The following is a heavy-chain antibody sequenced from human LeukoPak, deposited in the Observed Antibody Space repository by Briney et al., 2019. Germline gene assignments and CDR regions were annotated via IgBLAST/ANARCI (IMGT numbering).Heavy chain of an antibody. CDR1: GGSISSGSYY. CDR2: IYTSGST. D-gene: IGHD2-21*02. J-gene: IGHJ4*02. CDR3: ARGGYCGGDCYFYY. V-gene: IGHV4-61*02. Sequence: TLSLTCTVSGGSISSGSYYWSWIRQPAGKGLEWIGRIYTSGSTNYNPSLKSRVTISVDTSKNQFSLKLSSVTAADTAVYYCARGGYCGGDCYFYYWGQGTLVTVSS.